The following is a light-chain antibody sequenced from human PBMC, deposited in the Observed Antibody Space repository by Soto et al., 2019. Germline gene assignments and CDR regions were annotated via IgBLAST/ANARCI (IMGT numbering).Light chain of an antibody. J-gene: IGKJ3*01. CDR1: QGFXSY. CDR2: AQS. Sequence: FKQSPASVSLSPGERATLSCRASQGFXSYFAWYEQQPGQAPRILSXAQSNRATGIPVRFIGSGSGKDFTLTISSLEPEYFSVSYCQPRSTWPTCRFGPGTKVEIK. CDR3: QPRSTWPTCR. V-gene: IGKV3-11*01.